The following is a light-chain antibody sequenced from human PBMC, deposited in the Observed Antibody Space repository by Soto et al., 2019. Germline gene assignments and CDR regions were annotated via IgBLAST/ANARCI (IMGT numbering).Light chain of an antibody. Sequence: EVVLTQSPATLSLSPGERATLSCRASQSVSTYLAWYQQTPGQAPRLLIYDASNRAAGIPAKFSGSGSGTDFTLTISSLEPEDSAVYYCQQRRYRPTFGGGTKVEIK. CDR3: QQRRYRPT. CDR1: QSVSTY. V-gene: IGKV3-11*01. J-gene: IGKJ4*01. CDR2: DAS.